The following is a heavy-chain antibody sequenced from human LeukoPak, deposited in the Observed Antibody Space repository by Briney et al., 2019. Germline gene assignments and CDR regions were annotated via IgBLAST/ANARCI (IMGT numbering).Heavy chain of an antibody. CDR3: ARVRGIRGLPGILIGRFSDYYYMDV. CDR2: IKQDGREK. CDR1: GFTFSSYW. V-gene: IGHV3-7*01. Sequence: PGGSLKLSCTASGFTFSSYWMSWVRQAPGKGLEWLANIKQDGREKYYVDSVKGRCTISRDNAKNSLYLQMNSLRAEDTAVYYCARVRGIRGLPGILIGRFSDYYYMDVWGKGITVTISS. D-gene: IGHD3-9*01. J-gene: IGHJ6*03.